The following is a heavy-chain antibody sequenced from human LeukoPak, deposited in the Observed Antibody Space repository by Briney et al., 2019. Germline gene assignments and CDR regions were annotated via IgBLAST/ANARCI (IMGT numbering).Heavy chain of an antibody. V-gene: IGHV4-39*07. CDR3: ARPVEMATRRFDP. CDR1: GGSISSSSYY. Sequence: SETLSLTCTVSGGSISSSSYYWGWIRQPPGKGLEWIGSIYYSGSTYYNPSPKSRVTISVDTSKNQFSLKLSSVTAADTAVYYCARPVEMATRRFDPWGQGTLVTVSS. D-gene: IGHD5-24*01. CDR2: IYYSGST. J-gene: IGHJ5*02.